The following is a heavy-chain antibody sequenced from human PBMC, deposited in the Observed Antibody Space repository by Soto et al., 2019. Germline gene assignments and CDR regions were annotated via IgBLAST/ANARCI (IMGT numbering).Heavy chain of an antibody. Sequence: PSETLSLTCTVCGDSISSSSYYWGWIRQPPGKGLEWIGTIYYSRSTYYNPSLKSRVTISVDTSKNQFSLRLSSVTAADTAVYYCARVGIAAALLSWPKIDYWGQGTLVTVSS. J-gene: IGHJ4*02. D-gene: IGHD6-13*01. CDR2: IYYSRST. CDR3: ARVGIAAALLSWPKIDY. V-gene: IGHV4-39*07. CDR1: GDSISSSSYY.